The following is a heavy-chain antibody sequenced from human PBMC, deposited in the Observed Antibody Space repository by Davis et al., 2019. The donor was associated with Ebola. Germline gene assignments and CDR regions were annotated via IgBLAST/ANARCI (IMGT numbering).Heavy chain of an antibody. CDR3: ARDLTVRGIAAAGSGY. D-gene: IGHD6-13*01. J-gene: IGHJ4*02. CDR2: ISAYNGNT. V-gene: IGHV1-3*01. Sequence: AASVKVSCKASGYTFTSYAMHWVRQAPGQRLEWMGWISAYNGNTSYAQKFQGRVTMTRDTSTSTVYMELSSLRSEDTAVYYCARDLTVRGIAAAGSGYWGQGTLVTVSS. CDR1: GYTFTSYA.